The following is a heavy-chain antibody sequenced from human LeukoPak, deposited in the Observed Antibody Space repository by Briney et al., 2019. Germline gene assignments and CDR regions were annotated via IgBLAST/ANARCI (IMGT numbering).Heavy chain of an antibody. CDR1: GFTFSSYA. D-gene: IGHD3-10*01. CDR3: AREDGVVRGVPFDY. Sequence: GGSLRLSCAASGFTFSSYAMHWVRQAPGKGLEWVAVISYDGSNKYYADSVKGRFTTSRDNSKNTLYLQMNSLRAEDTAVYYCAREDGVVRGVPFDYWGQGTLVTVSS. CDR2: ISYDGSNK. V-gene: IGHV3-30-3*01. J-gene: IGHJ4*02.